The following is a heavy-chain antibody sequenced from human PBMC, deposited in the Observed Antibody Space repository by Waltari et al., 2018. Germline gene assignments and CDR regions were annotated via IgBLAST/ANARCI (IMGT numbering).Heavy chain of an antibody. V-gene: IGHV3-48*03. CDR1: GFTLRTYE. Sequence: EVQLVESGGGLIQPGGSLRLSCAASGFTLRTYEMNWVRQAPGKGLEWISFISADGKIIYYADSVKGRFTVSRDNAENSLYLEMNSLRAEDTAVYYCARDPYFYGAGSYYIYDAYDVWGQGQWSPSLQ. CDR2: ISADGKII. CDR3: ARDPYFYGAGSYYIYDAYDV. J-gene: IGHJ3*01. D-gene: IGHD3-10*01.